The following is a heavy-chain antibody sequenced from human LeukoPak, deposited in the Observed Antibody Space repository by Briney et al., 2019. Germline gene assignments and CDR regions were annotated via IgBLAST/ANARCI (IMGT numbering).Heavy chain of an antibody. V-gene: IGHV3-48*01. CDR3: VTDRPRRGVY. J-gene: IGHJ4*02. CDR1: GFIFSSYD. D-gene: IGHD3-16*01. Sequence: GGSLRLSCAASGFIFSSYDMNWVRQAPGKGLEWVSYISTDGTTMYYADSVKGRFTISRDNAQNSLYLQMSSLRAEDTAVYYCVTDRPRRGVYWGQGTLVTVSS. CDR2: ISTDGTTM.